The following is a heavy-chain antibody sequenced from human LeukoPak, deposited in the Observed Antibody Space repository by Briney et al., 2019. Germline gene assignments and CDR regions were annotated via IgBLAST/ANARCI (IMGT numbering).Heavy chain of an antibody. CDR2: INQEASEK. CDR3: ARVSSGWSPDY. CDR1: GFKFSRYW. D-gene: IGHD6-19*01. V-gene: IGHV3-7*03. J-gene: IGHJ4*02. Sequence: PWGSLRLSCAASGFKFSRYWMSWVRQAPGKGLEWVANINQEASEKYYVDSVKGRFTISRDNAKNSLYLQMNSLRAEDTALYYCARVSSGWSPDYWGQGTLVTVSS.